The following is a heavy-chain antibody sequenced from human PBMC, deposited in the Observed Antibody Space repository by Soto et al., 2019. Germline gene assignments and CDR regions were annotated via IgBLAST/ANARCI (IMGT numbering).Heavy chain of an antibody. CDR3: AHDDRGNQLYCYGMDV. D-gene: IGHD2-2*01. J-gene: IGHJ6*02. CDR2: ISTYTGDK. V-gene: IGHV1-18*01. CDR1: RYTFTSYG. Sequence: LEQSGGEVKSPGASVKVSCKAFRYTFTSYGISWVRKAPGQGPEWLGWISTYTGDKNYAQKFQDMFTMSTEKATSTANMELRRLRTDDTAVYDCAHDDRGNQLYCYGMDVWGQGTMVIVS.